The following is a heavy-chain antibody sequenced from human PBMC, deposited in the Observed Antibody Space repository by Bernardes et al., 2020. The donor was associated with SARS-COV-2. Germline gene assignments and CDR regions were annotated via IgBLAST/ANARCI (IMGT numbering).Heavy chain of an antibody. CDR2: IQQDGGEQ. Sequence: GGSLRLSCAASGFTFRMYWMTWVRQAPGKGLEWVANIQQDGGEQYYVDSVKGRFTISRDNAKNSVYLQMNSLRAEDTAVYYCARLTLTKWLVKGGWFDPWGQGALVTVSS. CDR3: ARLTLTKWLVKGGWFDP. V-gene: IGHV3-7*01. J-gene: IGHJ5*02. CDR1: GFTFRMYW. D-gene: IGHD6-19*01.